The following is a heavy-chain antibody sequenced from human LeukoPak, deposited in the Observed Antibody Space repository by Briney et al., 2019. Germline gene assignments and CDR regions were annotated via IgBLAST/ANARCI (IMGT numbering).Heavy chain of an antibody. D-gene: IGHD1-26*01. CDR2: IYSGGST. J-gene: IGHJ4*02. V-gene: IGHV3-66*01. CDR3: ARSGSWHAPTFDY. CDR1: GFTFSSYA. Sequence: GGSLRLSCAASGFTFSSYAMSWVRQAPGKGLEWVSVIYSGGSTYYADSVKGRFTISRDNSKNTLYLQMNSLRAEDTAVYYCARSGSWHAPTFDYWGQGTLVTVSS.